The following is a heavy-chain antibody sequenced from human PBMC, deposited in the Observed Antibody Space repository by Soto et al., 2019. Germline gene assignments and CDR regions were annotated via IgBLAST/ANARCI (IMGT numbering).Heavy chain of an antibody. Sequence: VGSLRLSCAASGFTFSSYAMSWVRQAPGKGLEWVSVIYSGGETYYADSVRGRFTISRDNSKNTLYLQMNSLRVEDTAVYYCARGLRYSSGWYNFDYWGQGTLVTVSS. CDR3: ARGLRYSSGWYNFDY. D-gene: IGHD6-19*01. V-gene: IGHV3-66*01. J-gene: IGHJ4*02. CDR1: GFTFSSYA. CDR2: IYSGGET.